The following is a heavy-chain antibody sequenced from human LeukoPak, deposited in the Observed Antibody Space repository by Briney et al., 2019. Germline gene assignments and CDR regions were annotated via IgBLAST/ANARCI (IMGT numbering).Heavy chain of an antibody. Sequence: QPGGSLRLSCAASGFNFSSCEMNWVRQAPGRGLEWVSYISSSGSTVYYADSVKGRFTISRDNAKNSLYLQMNSLRAEDTAIYYCARVRTRSYGFDYWGQGTLVTVSS. V-gene: IGHV3-48*03. D-gene: IGHD1-26*01. CDR3: ARVRTRSYGFDY. CDR2: ISSSGSTV. CDR1: GFNFSSCE. J-gene: IGHJ4*02.